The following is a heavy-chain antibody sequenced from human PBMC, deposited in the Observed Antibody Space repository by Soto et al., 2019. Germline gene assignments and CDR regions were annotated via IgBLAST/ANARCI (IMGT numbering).Heavy chain of an antibody. D-gene: IGHD6-13*01. Sequence: SETLSLTCTVSGGSISGNYWTWIRQPPGKGLEWIGYVYNSGSTNYNPSLKSRVTISEDTSKSQFSLKVNSMTAADTAVYYCARYRREAVAGYTLDNWGQGILVPSPQ. CDR2: VYNSGST. J-gene: IGHJ4*02. CDR1: GGSISGNY. V-gene: IGHV4-59*01. CDR3: ARYRREAVAGYTLDN.